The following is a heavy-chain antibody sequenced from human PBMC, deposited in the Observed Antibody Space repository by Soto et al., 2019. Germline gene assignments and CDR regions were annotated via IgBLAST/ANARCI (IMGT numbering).Heavy chain of an antibody. CDR2: ISASGGAT. CDR1: RFTFTSYA. CDR3: AKDVEGGSLFRGAFDY. Sequence: GGSLRLSCVASRFTFTSYAMSWVRQAPGKGLVWVAAISASGGATIHADSVKGRLTISRHHSKNTLYLQMTSLRAEDTAVYYCAKDVEGGSLFRGAFDYWGQGTQVTVSS. J-gene: IGHJ4*02. D-gene: IGHD1-26*01. V-gene: IGHV3-23*01.